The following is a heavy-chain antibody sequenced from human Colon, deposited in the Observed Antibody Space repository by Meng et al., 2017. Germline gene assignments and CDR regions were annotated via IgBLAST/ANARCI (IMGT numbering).Heavy chain of an antibody. D-gene: IGHD2-8*01. CDR1: GGTFSSYA. V-gene: IGHV1-69*05. CDR2: IIPIFGTA. J-gene: IGHJ3*02. Sequence: SVKVSCKASGGTFSSYAISWVRQAPGQGLEWMGGIIPIFGTANYAQKFQGRVTITTDESTSTAYVEPSSLRSEDTAVYYCARVPISDYANLHYAFDIWGQGTMVTVSS. CDR3: ARVPISDYANLHYAFDI.